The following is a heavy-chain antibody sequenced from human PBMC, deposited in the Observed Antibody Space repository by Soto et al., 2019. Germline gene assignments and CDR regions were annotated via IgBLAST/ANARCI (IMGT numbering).Heavy chain of an antibody. V-gene: IGHV2-5*02. CDR2: IYWDDDK. Sequence: GSGPTLVNPTQTLTLTCTFSGFSLSTSGVGVGWIRQPPGKALEWLALIYWDDDKRYSPSLKSRLTITKDTSKNQVVLTMTNMDPVDTATYYCAHAWSGYDLHYYSYTDVWDKGTTVTVSS. J-gene: IGHJ6*03. D-gene: IGHD5-12*01. CDR3: AHAWSGYDLHYYSYTDV. CDR1: GFSLSTSGVG.